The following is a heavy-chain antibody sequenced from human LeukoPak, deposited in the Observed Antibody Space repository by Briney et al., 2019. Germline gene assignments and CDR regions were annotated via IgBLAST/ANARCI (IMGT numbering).Heavy chain of an antibody. V-gene: IGHV3-53*01. CDR1: GFTVSSNY. CDR2: IYSGGST. D-gene: IGHD6-19*01. J-gene: IGHJ4*02. Sequence: GGSLRLSCAASGFTVSSNYISWVRQAPGKGLEWVSVIYSGGSTYYADPVKGRFTISRDNSKNTLYLQMNSLRAEDTAVYYCARDDIAVAGFDYWGQGTLVTVSS. CDR3: ARDDIAVAGFDY.